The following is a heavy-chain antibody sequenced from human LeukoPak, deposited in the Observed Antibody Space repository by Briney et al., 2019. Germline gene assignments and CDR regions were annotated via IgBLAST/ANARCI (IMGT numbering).Heavy chain of an antibody. D-gene: IGHD3-16*01. CDR3: AKDKDYGYYMDV. V-gene: IGHV3-33*03. CDR2: IWYDGSDK. CDR1: GFTFSSYG. Sequence: GRSLRLSCAASGFTFSSYGMQWVRQAPGKGLEWVAVIWYDGSDKYYVDSVKGRFTISRDNSKNTLYLQMNSLRAEDTALYYCAKDKDYGYYMDVWGKGTTVTVFS. J-gene: IGHJ6*03.